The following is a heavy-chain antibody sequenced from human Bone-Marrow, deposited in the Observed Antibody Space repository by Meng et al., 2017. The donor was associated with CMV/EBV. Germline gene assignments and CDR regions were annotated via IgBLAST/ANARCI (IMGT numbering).Heavy chain of an antibody. CDR1: GFTFSSYS. CDR2: ISSSSSYI. D-gene: IGHD3-3*01. Sequence: GGSLRLSCAASGFTFSSYSMNWVRQAPGKGLEWVSSISSSSSYIYYADSVKGRFTISRGNAKNSLYLQMNSLRAEDTAVYYCARVSPSGGYDFWSGYLETVYYYYGMDVWGQGTTVTVSS. CDR3: ARVSPSGGYDFWSGYLETVYYYYGMDV. J-gene: IGHJ6*02. V-gene: IGHV3-21*01.